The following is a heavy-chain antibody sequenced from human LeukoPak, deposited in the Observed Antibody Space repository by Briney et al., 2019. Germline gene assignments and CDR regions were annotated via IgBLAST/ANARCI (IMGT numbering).Heavy chain of an antibody. CDR3: AKSRDSSSSCFDY. Sequence: GGSMRLSCAASGFTFSSYAMSWVRQAPGKGLEWVSAISGSGGSTYYADSVKGRFTISRDNSKNTLYLQMNSLRAEDTAVYYCAKSRDSSSSCFDYWGQGTLVTVSS. CDR2: ISGSGGST. D-gene: IGHD6-6*01. J-gene: IGHJ4*02. V-gene: IGHV3-23*01. CDR1: GFTFSSYA.